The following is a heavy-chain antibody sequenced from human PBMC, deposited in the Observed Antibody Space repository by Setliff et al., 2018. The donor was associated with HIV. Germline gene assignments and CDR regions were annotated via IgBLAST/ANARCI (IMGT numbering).Heavy chain of an antibody. Sequence: LRLSCEGSGFFFNNYAMHWVRRAPGKGLEWVSGISWNSGVIGYGDSVKGRFTISRDNDRKSLHLQMNGLTTEDTALYYCARDPPRSVCTLDYWGQGTPVTVSS. CDR2: ISWNSGVI. CDR1: GFFFNNYA. V-gene: IGHV3-9*01. J-gene: IGHJ4*02. CDR3: ARDPPRSVCTLDY.